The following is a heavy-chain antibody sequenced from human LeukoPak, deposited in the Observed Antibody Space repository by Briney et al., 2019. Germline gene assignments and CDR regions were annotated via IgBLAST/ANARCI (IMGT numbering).Heavy chain of an antibody. CDR3: ATATKYYYYGMDV. Sequence: GGSLRLSCAASGFTVSSNYMSWVRQAPGKGLEWVSVIYSGGSTYYADSVKGRFTVSRDNSKNTLYLQMNSLRAEDTAVYYCATATKYYYYGMDVWGQGTTVTVSS. V-gene: IGHV3-53*01. J-gene: IGHJ6*02. CDR1: GFTVSSNY. D-gene: IGHD2-2*01. CDR2: IYSGGST.